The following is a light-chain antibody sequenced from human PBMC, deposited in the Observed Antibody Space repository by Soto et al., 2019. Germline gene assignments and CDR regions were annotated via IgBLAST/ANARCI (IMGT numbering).Light chain of an antibody. CDR2: SVS. J-gene: IGKJ3*01. Sequence: IEMTQYPSTVSASVGARVTITCRASQRVYNWLAWYQQKPGKAPKLLISSVSTLESGVPSRFSGSGSGTEFTLVISSLQPEDLGTYYCQQYNSDLSFGPGTKVEI. CDR1: QRVYNW. CDR3: QQYNSDLS. V-gene: IGKV1-5*01.